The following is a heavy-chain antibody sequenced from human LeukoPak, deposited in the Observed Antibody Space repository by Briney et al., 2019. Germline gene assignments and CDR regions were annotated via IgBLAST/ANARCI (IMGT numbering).Heavy chain of an antibody. D-gene: IGHD3-10*01. V-gene: IGHV5-51*01. J-gene: IGHJ6*02. CDR2: IYPGDSDT. CDR3: ARQLSGSGSYNYYYYYGMDV. CDR1: GYSFTSYW. Sequence: PGESLKISCKGSGYSFTSYWIGWVRQMPGKGLEWMGIIYPGDSDTRYSPSFQGQVTISADKSIGTAYLQWSSLKASDTAMYYCARQLSGSGSYNYYYYYGMDVWGQGTTVTVSS.